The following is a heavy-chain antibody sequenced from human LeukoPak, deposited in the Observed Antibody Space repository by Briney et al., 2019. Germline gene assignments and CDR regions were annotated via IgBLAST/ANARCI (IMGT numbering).Heavy chain of an antibody. CDR2: ISSSSSYI. V-gene: IGHV3-21*04. Sequence: PGESLRLSCAASGFTFSSYCMDWVRQTPGKGLEWVSSISSSSSYIYYADSVKGRFTISRDNAKNSLYLQMNSLRAEDTAVYYCARDPGAYSSSPIDYWGQGTLVTVSS. CDR1: GFTFSSYC. CDR3: ARDPGAYSSSPIDY. D-gene: IGHD6-6*01. J-gene: IGHJ4*02.